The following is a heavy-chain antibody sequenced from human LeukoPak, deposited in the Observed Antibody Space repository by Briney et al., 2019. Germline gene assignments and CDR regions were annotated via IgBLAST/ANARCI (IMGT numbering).Heavy chain of an antibody. CDR1: GYTFTSYG. V-gene: IGHV1-18*01. J-gene: IGHJ4*02. D-gene: IGHD2-2*01. Sequence: ASVKVSCKASGYTFTSYGISWVRDAPGQGLEWMGWISAYNGNTNYAQKLQGRVTMTTDTSTSTAYMEVRSLRSDDTDVYCCATSGGRYCSSTSCYYGYWGQGTLVTVYS. CDR3: ATSGGRYCSSTSCYYGY. CDR2: ISAYNGNT.